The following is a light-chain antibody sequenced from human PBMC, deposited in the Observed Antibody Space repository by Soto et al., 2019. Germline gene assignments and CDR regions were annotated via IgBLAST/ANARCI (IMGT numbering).Light chain of an antibody. J-gene: IGLJ3*02. CDR2: EVS. CDR3: SSYTSSSTWV. CDR1: SSDVGGYNY. Sequence: QSVLTQPASVSGSPGQSIAISCTGTSSDVGGYNYVSWYQQHPGKAPKLMIYEVSNRPSGVSNRFSASKSGNTASLTISGLLAEDEADYYCSSYTSSSTWVFGGGTKLTVL. V-gene: IGLV2-14*01.